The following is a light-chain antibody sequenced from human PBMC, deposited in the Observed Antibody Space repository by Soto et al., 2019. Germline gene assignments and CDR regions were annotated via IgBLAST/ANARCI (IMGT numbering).Light chain of an antibody. CDR1: SSEVGGYNF. CDR3: RSPTAYNAPR. CDR2: EVT. Sequence: QSALTQPAAVSGSPGQSIAISCTGNSSEVGGYNFVSWYPQHPGEAPKLIIHEVTNRPSGVSDRFSGSKSGNTASLTISGLQSYDEAIKYLRSPTAYNAPRFGSGPTVT. J-gene: IGLJ1*01. V-gene: IGLV2-14*01.